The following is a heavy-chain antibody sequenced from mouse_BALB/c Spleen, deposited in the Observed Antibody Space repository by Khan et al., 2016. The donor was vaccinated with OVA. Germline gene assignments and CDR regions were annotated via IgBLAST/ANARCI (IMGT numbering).Heavy chain of an antibody. CDR1: GYTFSNYW. V-gene: IGHV1-69*02. CDR2: IYPSDSYT. D-gene: IGHD2-14*01. J-gene: IGHJ4*01. CDR3: SREVRLHYYAMDY. Sequence: QVQLQQPGTELVRPGASVKLSCKASGYTFSNYWINWVKQRPGQGLEWIGNIYPSDSYTNYNQNFKDKATLTVDKSSNTAYMQLSSPTSEDSADYYCSREVRLHYYAMDYWGQGTSVTVSS.